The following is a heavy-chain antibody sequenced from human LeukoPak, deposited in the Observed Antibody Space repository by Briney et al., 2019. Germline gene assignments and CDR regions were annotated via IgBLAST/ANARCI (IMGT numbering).Heavy chain of an antibody. V-gene: IGHV3-23*01. CDR1: GFTFSSYV. D-gene: IGHD4-23*01. CDR3: ARWYQGGY. CDR2: ISGSGANT. J-gene: IGHJ4*02. Sequence: PGGSLRLSCAASGFTFSSYVMSWVRQAPGRGLEWVSEISGSGANTYYADSVKGRFSISRDNSKNTLYMQMNSLRVEDTAVYYCARWYQGGYWGQGTLVTVSS.